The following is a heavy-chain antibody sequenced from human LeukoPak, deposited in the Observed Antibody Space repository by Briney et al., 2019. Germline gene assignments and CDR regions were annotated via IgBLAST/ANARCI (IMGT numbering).Heavy chain of an antibody. D-gene: IGHD6-6*01. V-gene: IGHV1-46*01. CDR1: GYTFSVYF. Sequence: ASVKVSCKASGYTFSVYFINWVRQAPGQGLEWMGIIYPSGGRTNYAQKFQGRVTMTRDVSTSTVYMELSSLRSEDTAVYYCASRTRPDVGAFDIWGQGTMVTVSS. CDR2: IYPSGGRT. CDR3: ASRTRPDVGAFDI. J-gene: IGHJ3*02.